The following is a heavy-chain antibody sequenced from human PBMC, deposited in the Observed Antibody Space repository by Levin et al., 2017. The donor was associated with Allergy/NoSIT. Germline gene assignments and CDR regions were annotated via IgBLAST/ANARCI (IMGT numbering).Heavy chain of an antibody. CDR2: IYQTGGT. J-gene: IGHJ6*02. D-gene: IGHD3-16*01. V-gene: IGHV4-38-2*01. CDR1: GSLISDGFY. Sequence: SATLSLTCSVSGSLISDGFYWGWIRQSPGKGLEWIGTIYQTGGTYYASSLRSRVTISVDKSQNQFSLTLTSVTAADTAMYFCARFGASRALSVAYYYFGMDVWGQGTTVTVSS. CDR3: ARFGASRALSVAYYYFGMDV.